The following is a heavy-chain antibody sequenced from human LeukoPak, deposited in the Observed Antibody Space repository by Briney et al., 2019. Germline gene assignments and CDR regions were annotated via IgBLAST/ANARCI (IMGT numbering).Heavy chain of an antibody. V-gene: IGHV3-7*01. CDR1: GFTFSNYA. D-gene: IGHD3-3*01. CDR2: IKHDGSEE. Sequence: GSLRLSCAASGFTFSNYAMSWVRQAPGKGLEWVASIKHDGSEEYYVDSVRGRFTNSRDNTKSSLYLQMSSLRAEDTAVYYCATDRGWRTSGYYLYYFESWGQGTLVTVSS. CDR3: ATDRGWRTSGYYLYYFES. J-gene: IGHJ4*02.